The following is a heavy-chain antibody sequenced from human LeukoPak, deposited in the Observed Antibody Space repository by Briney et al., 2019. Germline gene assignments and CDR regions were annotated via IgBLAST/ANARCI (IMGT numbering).Heavy chain of an antibody. CDR2: ISGDGNST. V-gene: IGHV3-74*01. CDR3: AKTSGSYFYYFDY. D-gene: IGHD1-26*01. Sequence: GGSLRLSCTASGFTFRTFWMHWVRQPPGKGLVWVSRISGDGNSTDYADSVKGRFTISRDNSKNTLYLQMNSLRAEDTAVYYCAKTSGSYFYYFDYWGQGTLVTVSS. CDR1: GFTFRTFW. J-gene: IGHJ4*02.